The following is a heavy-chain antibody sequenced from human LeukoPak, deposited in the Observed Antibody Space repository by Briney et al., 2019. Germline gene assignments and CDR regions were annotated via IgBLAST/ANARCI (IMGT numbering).Heavy chain of an antibody. J-gene: IGHJ6*02. D-gene: IGHD3-3*02. CDR1: GYTFTSYG. CDR2: ISAYNGNT. CDR3: ARDSRIAISAPGDYYYYGMDV. V-gene: IGHV1-18*01. Sequence: ASVKVSCKASGYTFTSYGISWVRQAPGQGLEWMGWISAYNGNTNYAQKLQGRVTMTTDTSTSTAYMELRSLRSDDTAVYYCARDSRIAISAPGDYYYYGMDVWGQGTMVTVSS.